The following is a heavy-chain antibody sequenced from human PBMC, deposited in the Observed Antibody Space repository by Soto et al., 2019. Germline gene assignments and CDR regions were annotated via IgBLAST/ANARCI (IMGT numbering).Heavy chain of an antibody. J-gene: IGHJ6*04. V-gene: IGHV4-59*01. CDR2: LYDSGST. Sequence: ETLSLTCTVSGDSISTYYWSWIRQPPGKGLEWIGYLYDSGSTHYNPSLKSRVTISVDTSKNQFSLKLTSVTAADTAVYYCARTAAAGKYYSGVDVWGEGTTVTVSS. CDR3: ARTAAAGKYYSGVDV. D-gene: IGHD6-13*01. CDR1: GDSISTYY.